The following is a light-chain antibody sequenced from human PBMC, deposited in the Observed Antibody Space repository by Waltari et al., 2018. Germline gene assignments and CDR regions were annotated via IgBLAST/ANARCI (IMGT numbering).Light chain of an antibody. CDR2: KAS. V-gene: IGKV1-5*03. J-gene: IGKJ1*01. CDR3: QQYNSYRT. Sequence: DIQMTQSPSTLSASVGDRVTITCRASQSIGNWLAWYQQKPGKAPKVLIYKASSLESGVPSRFSGSGSGTEFTLTISSLQPDDFATYYCQQYNSYRTFGQGTKVEIK. CDR1: QSIGNW.